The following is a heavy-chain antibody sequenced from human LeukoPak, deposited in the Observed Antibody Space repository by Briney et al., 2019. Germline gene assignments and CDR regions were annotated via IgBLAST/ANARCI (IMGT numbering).Heavy chain of an antibody. D-gene: IGHD6-6*01. CDR2: ISPNSGGT. CDR3: VRKSAARRTSEFDY. J-gene: IGHJ4*02. Sequence: ASVKVSCKASGYTFTGYYMNWVRQAPGQGLEWMGWISPNSGGTNYAQKFQGRVTMTSDTSINTGYMELSSLKSDDTAVYYCVRKSAARRTSEFDYWGQGSLVTVSS. V-gene: IGHV1-2*02. CDR1: GYTFTGYY.